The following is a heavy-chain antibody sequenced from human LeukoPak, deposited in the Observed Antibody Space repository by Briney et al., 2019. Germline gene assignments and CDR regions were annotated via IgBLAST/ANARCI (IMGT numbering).Heavy chain of an antibody. CDR2: INHSGST. Sequence: SETLSFTCAVYGGSFSGYYWSWIRQPPGKGLEWIGEINHSGSTNYNPSLKSRVTISVDTSKNQFSLKLSSVTAADTAVYYCARLARSSSFLRALDYWGQGTLVTVSS. CDR3: ARLARSSSFLRALDY. J-gene: IGHJ4*02. CDR1: GGSFSGYY. V-gene: IGHV4-34*01. D-gene: IGHD6-6*01.